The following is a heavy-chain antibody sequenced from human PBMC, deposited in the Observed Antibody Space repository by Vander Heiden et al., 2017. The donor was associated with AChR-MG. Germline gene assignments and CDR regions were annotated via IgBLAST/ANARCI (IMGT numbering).Heavy chain of an antibody. CDR2: IIPIFGTA. J-gene: IGHJ3*02. CDR1: AGTVRSCA. CDR3: ARDPPRGAFDI. Sequence: QVQLVQSGAEAKKPGSSVKVPCKASAGTVRSCAISWVRQARGQGLEWMGGIIPIFGTANYAQKFQGRVTITADKSTSTAYMELSSLRSEDTAVYYCARDPPRGAFDIWGQGTMVTVSS. V-gene: IGHV1-69*06. D-gene: IGHD3-10*01.